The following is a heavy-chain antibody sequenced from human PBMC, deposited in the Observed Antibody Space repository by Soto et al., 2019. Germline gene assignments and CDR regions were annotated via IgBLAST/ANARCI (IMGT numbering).Heavy chain of an antibody. D-gene: IGHD2-15*01. CDR3: ARLRVVVGTSDWFDP. CDR2: IYHSGST. CDR1: GGSISSYY. V-gene: IGHV4-59*08. J-gene: IGHJ5*02. Sequence: PSETLSLTCTVSGGSISSYYWNWIRQPPGKGLEWIGYIYHSGSTNYNPSLKSRVTISVDTSKNQFSLKLSSVTAADTAVYYCARLRVVVGTSDWFDPWGQGTLVTVS.